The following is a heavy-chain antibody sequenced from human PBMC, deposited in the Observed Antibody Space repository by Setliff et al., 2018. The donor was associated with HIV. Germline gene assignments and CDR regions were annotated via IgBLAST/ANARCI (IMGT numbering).Heavy chain of an antibody. CDR3: ARARGGCGSTSCPEAYYYYYMDV. Sequence: SETLSLTCAVYGGSFSGYYWSWIRQPPGKGLEWIGEINHSGSTNYNPSLKSRVTISVGTSENQFSLKVSSVTAADTAVYYCARARGGCGSTSCPEAYYYYYMDVWGKGTSVTVSS. CDR2: INHSGST. V-gene: IGHV4-34*01. CDR1: GGSFSGYY. D-gene: IGHD2-2*01. J-gene: IGHJ6*03.